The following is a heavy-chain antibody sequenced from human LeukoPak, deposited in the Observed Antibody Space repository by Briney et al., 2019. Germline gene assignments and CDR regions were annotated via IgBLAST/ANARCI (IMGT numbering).Heavy chain of an antibody. D-gene: IGHD2-2*01. J-gene: IGHJ4*02. V-gene: IGHV3-23*01. CDR1: GFTFSCYA. CDR2: ISPNVGST. Sequence: PGGSLRLSCEASGFTFSCYAMSWVRQTPGKGLEWVSTISPNVGSTYYADSVKGRFTISRDNSKNTLYLQMDSLRAEDTAVYYCAFLPAVMPFDYWGQGTLVTVSS. CDR3: AFLPAVMPFDY.